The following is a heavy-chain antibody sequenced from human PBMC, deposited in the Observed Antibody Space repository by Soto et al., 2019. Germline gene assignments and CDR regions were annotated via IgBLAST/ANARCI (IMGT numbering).Heavy chain of an antibody. J-gene: IGHJ3*02. CDR2: INHSGST. CDR1: GGSFSGYY. V-gene: IGHV4-34*01. D-gene: IGHD3-3*01. Sequence: QVQLQQWGAGLLKPSETLSLTCAVYGGSFSGYYWSWIRQPPGKGLEWIGEINHSGSTNYNPSLKIRVTISVDTSKNQVSLKPSSVTAADTAVYYSARGELRFLEWLSYPNNAFDIWGQETIVTVSS. CDR3: ARGELRFLEWLSYPNNAFDI.